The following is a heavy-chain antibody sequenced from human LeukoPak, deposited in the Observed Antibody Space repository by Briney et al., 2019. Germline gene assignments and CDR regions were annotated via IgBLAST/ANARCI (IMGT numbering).Heavy chain of an antibody. CDR3: ASWTSDAFDI. CDR2: INHSGST. D-gene: IGHD1-1*01. CDR1: GGSFSGYY. J-gene: IGHJ3*02. Sequence: SEALSLTCAVYGGSFSGYYWSWIRQPPGKGLEWIGEINHSGSTNYNPSLKSRVTISVDTSKNQFSLKLSSVTAADTAVYYCASWTSDAFDIWGQRTMVTVSS. V-gene: IGHV4-34*01.